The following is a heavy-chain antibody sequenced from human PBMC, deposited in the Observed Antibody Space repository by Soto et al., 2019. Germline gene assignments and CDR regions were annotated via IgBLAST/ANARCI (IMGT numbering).Heavy chain of an antibody. CDR2: INHTGGT. J-gene: IGHJ5*02. CDR3: ATRITVFGLLIPPFDP. Sequence: QVHLQQWGAGLLKPSETLSLTCAVYGGSVNGYYWNWIRQPPGKGLEWIGEINHTGGTHYNPSLKSRVTMSVDTYKTQFSLRLSSVTAADTAIYYCATRITVFGLLIPPFDPWGQGTQVTVSS. D-gene: IGHD3-3*01. V-gene: IGHV4-34*02. CDR1: GGSVNGYY.